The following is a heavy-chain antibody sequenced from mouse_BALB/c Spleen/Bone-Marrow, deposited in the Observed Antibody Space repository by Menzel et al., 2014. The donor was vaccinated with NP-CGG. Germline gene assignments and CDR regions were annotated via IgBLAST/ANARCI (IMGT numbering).Heavy chain of an antibody. CDR1: GFTFSDFY. CDR3: ARDYYGYDY. Sequence: EVKLMESGGGLVQPGGSLRLSCATSGFTFSDFYMEWVRQPPGKRLEWIAASRNKANDYTTEYSASVKGRFIVSRDTSQSIPHLQMNALRAEDTAIYYCARDYYGYDYWGQGTTLTVSS. V-gene: IGHV7-1*02. J-gene: IGHJ2*01. CDR2: SRNKANDYTT. D-gene: IGHD1-2*01.